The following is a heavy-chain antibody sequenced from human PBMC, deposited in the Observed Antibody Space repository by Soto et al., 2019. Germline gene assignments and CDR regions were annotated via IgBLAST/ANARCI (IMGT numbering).Heavy chain of an antibody. V-gene: IGHV4-31*03. CDR2: IYYSGST. Sequence: PSETLSLTCTVSGGSISSGGYYWSWIRQHPGKGLEWIGYIYYSGSTYYNPSLKSRVTISVDTSKNQFSLKLSSVTAADTAVYYCASDKRGSSGWYAPIYYGMDVWGQGTTVTVSS. CDR1: GGSISSGGYY. J-gene: IGHJ6*02. CDR3: ASDKRGSSGWYAPIYYGMDV. D-gene: IGHD6-19*01.